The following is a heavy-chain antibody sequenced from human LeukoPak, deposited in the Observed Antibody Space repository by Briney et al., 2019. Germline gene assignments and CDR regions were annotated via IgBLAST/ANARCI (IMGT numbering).Heavy chain of an antibody. CDR2: LCTSGST. D-gene: IGHD3-10*01. J-gene: IGHJ4*02. CDR1: GGSISTNTYC. Sequence: SETLSLTCILSGGSISTNTYCWGWTRQPPGKGLEWIGTLCTSGSTYYNPSLKSRVTMSVDTSKNQFSLKLTSVTAADTAVYYCASLRPRSDYWGQGTLVTVSS. V-gene: IGHV4-39*01. CDR3: ASLRPRSDY.